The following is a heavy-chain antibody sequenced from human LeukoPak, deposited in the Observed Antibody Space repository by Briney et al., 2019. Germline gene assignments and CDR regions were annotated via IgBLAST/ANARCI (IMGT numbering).Heavy chain of an antibody. CDR1: GGSITSTNW. D-gene: IGHD2-8*01. J-gene: IGHJ4*02. V-gene: IGHV4-4*02. CDR2: VSLSGLT. CDR3: SRENGAFPPFGY. Sequence: PSETLSLTCGVSGGSITSTNWWSWVRQPPGQGLEWIGEVSLSGLTNYNPSLSSRVIMALDTSKNHLSLHLTSVTAADTAVYYCSRENGAFPPFGYWGQGYLVTVLS.